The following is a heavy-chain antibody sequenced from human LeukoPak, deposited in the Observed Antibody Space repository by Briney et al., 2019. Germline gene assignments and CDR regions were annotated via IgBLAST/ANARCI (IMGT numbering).Heavy chain of an antibody. Sequence: GGSLRLSCAASGFTFSSYAMSWVRQAPGKGLEWVSAISGSGGGTYYADSVKGRFTISRDNSRNTLYLQMNSLRAEDTAVYYCAKGGSFYYDTSGYLYWGQGTLVTVSS. D-gene: IGHD3-22*01. CDR2: ISGSGGGT. J-gene: IGHJ4*02. CDR3: AKGGSFYYDTSGYLY. CDR1: GFTFSSYA. V-gene: IGHV3-23*01.